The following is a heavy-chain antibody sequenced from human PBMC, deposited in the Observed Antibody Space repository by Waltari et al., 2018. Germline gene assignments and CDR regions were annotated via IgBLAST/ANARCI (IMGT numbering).Heavy chain of an antibody. D-gene: IGHD1-1*01. CDR3: AHSKRMVWKGGYFDY. CDR2: IYWNDDK. J-gene: IGHJ4*02. Sequence: QITLKESGPTLVKPTQTLTLPCTFSGFSLSTSGVGVGWIRQPPGKALEWLALIYWNDDKRYSPSLKSRLTITKDTSKNQVVLTMTNMDPVDTATYYCAHSKRMVWKGGYFDYWGQGTLVTVSS. CDR1: GFSLSTSGVG. V-gene: IGHV2-5*01.